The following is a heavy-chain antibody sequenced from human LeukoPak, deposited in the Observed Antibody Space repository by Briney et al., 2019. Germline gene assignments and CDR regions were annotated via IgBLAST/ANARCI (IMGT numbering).Heavy chain of an antibody. D-gene: IGHD3-3*01. V-gene: IGHV4-39*01. CDR2: IYYSGST. CDR3: ARSDFWSGYSALFDY. Sequence: SETLSLTCTVSGGSISSSSYYWGWIRQPPGKGLEWIGSIYYSGSTYYNPSLKSRVTISVDTSKNQFSLKLSSVTAADTAVYYCARSDFWSGYSALFDYWGQGTLVTVSS. J-gene: IGHJ4*02. CDR1: GGSISSSSYY.